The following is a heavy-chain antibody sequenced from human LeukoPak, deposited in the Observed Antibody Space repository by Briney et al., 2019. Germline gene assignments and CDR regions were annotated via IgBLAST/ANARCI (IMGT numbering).Heavy chain of an antibody. CDR1: GFTFSNYW. V-gene: IGHV3-53*01. J-gene: IGHJ4*02. CDR3: ARGVDY. CDR2: IYSGGST. Sequence: AGGSLRLSCVASGFTFSNYWMHWVRQAPGKGLEWVSVIYSGGSTYYADSVKGRFTISRDNSKNTLYLQMNSLRAEDTAVYYCARGVDYWGQGTLVTVSS.